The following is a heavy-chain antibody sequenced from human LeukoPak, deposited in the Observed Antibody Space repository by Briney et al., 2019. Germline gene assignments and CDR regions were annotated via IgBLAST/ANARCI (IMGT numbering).Heavy chain of an antibody. CDR3: ARDTRIAAAGSLPYYYYYGMDV. Sequence: GGSLRLSCAASGFTFSSYGMHWVRQDPGKGLEWVAVIWYDGSKKYYADSVKGRFTISRDNSKNTLYLQMNSLRAEDTAVYYCARDTRIAAAGSLPYYYYYGMDVWGQGTTVTVSS. CDR1: GFTFSSYG. CDR2: IWYDGSKK. D-gene: IGHD6-13*01. V-gene: IGHV3-33*01. J-gene: IGHJ6*02.